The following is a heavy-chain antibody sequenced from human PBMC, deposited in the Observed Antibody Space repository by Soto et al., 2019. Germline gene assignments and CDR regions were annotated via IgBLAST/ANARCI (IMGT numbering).Heavy chain of an antibody. J-gene: IGHJ6*03. CDR3: ARDLSWGSNWYYYMDV. D-gene: IGHD7-27*01. V-gene: IGHV3-48*01. CDR1: GFILSDCA. CDR2: ISSSSVI. Sequence: EVQLVESGGGLVQPGGSLRLSCATSGFILSDCAMNWVRQAPGKGLEWVSYISSSSVIDYADYVKDRFTVSRDNARNSLYLQMNSLRAEDTAVYYCARDLSWGSNWYYYMDVWGKGTTVTVSS.